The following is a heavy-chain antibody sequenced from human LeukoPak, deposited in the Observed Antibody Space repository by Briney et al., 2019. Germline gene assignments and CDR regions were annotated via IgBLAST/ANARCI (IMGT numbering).Heavy chain of an antibody. CDR2: ISSSGVLI. V-gene: IGHV3-48*03. J-gene: IGHJ4*02. CDR3: ARVSGSGWHFDY. CDR1: GFTFCNYE. D-gene: IGHD6-19*01. Sequence: GGSLRLSCAPSGFTFCNYEMNWVRQAPGKGLEWVSFISSSGVLIYYADSVKGRFTISRDNAKNSLYLQMNSLRVEDTAVYYCARVSGSGWHFDYWGQGSLVTVSS.